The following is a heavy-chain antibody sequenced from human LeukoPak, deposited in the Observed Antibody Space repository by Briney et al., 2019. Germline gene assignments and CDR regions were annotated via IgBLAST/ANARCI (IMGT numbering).Heavy chain of an antibody. CDR3: AKDHSGYGSGSYLDYFDY. CDR1: GYTFTSYY. J-gene: IGHJ4*02. CDR2: INPSGGST. V-gene: IGHV1-46*01. D-gene: IGHD3-10*01. Sequence: GASVKVSCKASGYTFTSYYMHWVRQAPGQGLEWMGIINPSGGSTSYAQKFQGRVTMTRDMSTSTVYMELSSLRAEDTALYYCAKDHSGYGSGSYLDYFDYWGQGTLVTVSS.